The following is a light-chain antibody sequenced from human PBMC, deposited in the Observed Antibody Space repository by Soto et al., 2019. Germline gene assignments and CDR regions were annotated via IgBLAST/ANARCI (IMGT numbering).Light chain of an antibody. Sequence: DIQMTQSPSSLSASVGDRVTITCRASQSISSYLNWYQQKPGKAPKLLIYAASSLKSGVPSRFSGSGSGTEFTLTISSLQPDDFATCYCQQYNTYSTFGQGTRLEIK. J-gene: IGKJ5*01. V-gene: IGKV1-5*01. CDR1: QSISSY. CDR3: QQYNTYST. CDR2: AAS.